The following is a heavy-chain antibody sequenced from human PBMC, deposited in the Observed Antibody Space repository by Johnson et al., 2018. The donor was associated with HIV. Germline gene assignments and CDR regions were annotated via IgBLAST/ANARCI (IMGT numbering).Heavy chain of an antibody. V-gene: IGHV3-7*02. CDR2: IKQDGSEK. CDR3: ARGSRYTYDNDDAHLRHAFDI. J-gene: IGHJ3*02. Sequence: VQLVESGGGLVQPGGSLRLSCAASGFTFSSYWMSWVRQAPGKGLEWVANIKQDGSEKYYVGSVKGRFTISRDNSKNTLYLQMNSLRAEDTAVYYCARGSRYTYDNDDAHLRHAFDIWGQGTMGTVSS. D-gene: IGHD3-22*01. CDR1: GFTFSSYW.